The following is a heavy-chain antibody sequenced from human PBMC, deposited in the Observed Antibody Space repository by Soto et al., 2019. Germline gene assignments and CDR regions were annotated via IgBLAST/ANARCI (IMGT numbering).Heavy chain of an antibody. J-gene: IGHJ5*02. CDR1: GYNFNIYG. D-gene: IGHD3-3*01. V-gene: IGHV1-18*01. CDR2: ISAYDGKT. Sequence: QVQLVQSGAEVRKPGASVKVSCKASGYNFNIYGINWVRQAPGQGLELTGWISAYDGKTTYAEKFQGRVTMTTDASTSTAYMEVRSLRSDDTAVYYCARDPHEYWTSYWCDPWGQGTLVTVSS. CDR3: ARDPHEYWTSYWCDP.